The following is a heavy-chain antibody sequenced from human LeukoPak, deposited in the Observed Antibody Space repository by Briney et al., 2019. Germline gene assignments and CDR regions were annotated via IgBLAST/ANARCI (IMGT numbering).Heavy chain of an antibody. Sequence: PGGSLRLSCAASGFTFSSYNMNWVRQAPGKGLEWVSSISSSSSYIYYADSVKGRFTISRDNAKNSLYLQMNSLRAEDTAVYYCATSPGSSGWPDYWGQGTLVTVSS. CDR3: ATSPGSSGWPDY. V-gene: IGHV3-21*01. D-gene: IGHD6-19*01. J-gene: IGHJ4*02. CDR2: ISSSSSYI. CDR1: GFTFSSYN.